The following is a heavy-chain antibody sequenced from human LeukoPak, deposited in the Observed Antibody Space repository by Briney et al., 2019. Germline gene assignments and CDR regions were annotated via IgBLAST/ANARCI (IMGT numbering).Heavy chain of an antibody. CDR3: ATTRTQWFGELSLTPNGMDV. J-gene: IGHJ6*02. D-gene: IGHD3-10*01. CDR2: FDPEDGET. CDR1: GYTLTELS. V-gene: IGHV1-24*01. Sequence: SVNVSCKVSGYTLTELSMHWVRQAPGKGLEWMGGFDPEDGETIYAQKFQGGVTMTEDTSTDTAYMELSSLRSEDTAVYYCATTRTQWFGELSLTPNGMDVWGQGTTDPVSS.